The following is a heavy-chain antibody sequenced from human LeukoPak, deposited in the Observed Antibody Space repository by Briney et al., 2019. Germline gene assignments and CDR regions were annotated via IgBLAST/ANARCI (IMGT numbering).Heavy chain of an antibody. J-gene: IGHJ3*02. Sequence: KPGESLKISCKGSGYSFTSYWIGWVRQMPGKGLEWMGIIYPGDSDTRYSPSFQGQVTISADKSISTAYLQWSSLKASDTAMYYCARHGYSGSYYRDAFDIWGQGTMVTVSS. CDR2: IYPGDSDT. V-gene: IGHV5-51*01. CDR1: GYSFTSYW. CDR3: ARHGYSGSYYRDAFDI. D-gene: IGHD1-26*01.